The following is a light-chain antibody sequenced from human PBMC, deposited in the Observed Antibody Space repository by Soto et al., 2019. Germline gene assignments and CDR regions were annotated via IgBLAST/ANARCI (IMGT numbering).Light chain of an antibody. CDR3: MLALQTPLT. CDR1: QSLLNSNGFNY. V-gene: IGKV2-28*01. J-gene: IGKJ4*01. Sequence: DIVMTQSPLSLPVTPGEPASISCKSSQSLLNSNGFNYLSWYLQKPGQSPQLLIYFASNRLSGVPGRFSGSGSGTDFTLQISTVEAEDVGVYYCMLALQTPLTFGGGTRVDIK. CDR2: FAS.